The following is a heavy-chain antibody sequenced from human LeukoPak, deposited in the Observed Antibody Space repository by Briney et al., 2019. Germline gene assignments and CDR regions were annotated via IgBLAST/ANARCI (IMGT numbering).Heavy chain of an antibody. V-gene: IGHV4-59*01. J-gene: IGHJ3*02. CDR3: ARDLGWLQFAAFDI. Sequence: PSETLSLTCTVSGGSISSYYWSWIRQPPGKGLEWIGYIYYSGSTNYNPSLKSRVTISVDTSKNQFSLKLSSVTAADTAVYYYARDLGWLQFAAFDIWGQGTMVTVSS. CDR2: IYYSGST. D-gene: IGHD5-12*01. CDR1: GGSISSYY.